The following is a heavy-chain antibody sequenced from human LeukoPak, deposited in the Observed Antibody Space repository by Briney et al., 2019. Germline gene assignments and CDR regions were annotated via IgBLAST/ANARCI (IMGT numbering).Heavy chain of an antibody. CDR2: IYYSGST. CDR3: ARDLIIAAAGIKTYGMDV. CDR1: GGSISSGGYY. J-gene: IGHJ6*02. Sequence: SETLSLTCTVSGGSISSGGYYWSWIRQHPGKGLEWIGYIYYSGSTYYNPSLKSRVTISVDTSKNQFSLKLSSVTAADTAVYYCARDLIIAAAGIKTYGMDVWGQGTTVTVSS. D-gene: IGHD6-13*01. V-gene: IGHV4-31*03.